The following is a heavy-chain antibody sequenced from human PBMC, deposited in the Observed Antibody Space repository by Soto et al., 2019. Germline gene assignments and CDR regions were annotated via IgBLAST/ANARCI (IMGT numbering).Heavy chain of an antibody. CDR1: GASISGFY. Sequence: SETLSLTCTVSGASISGFYWSWIRKSAGKGLEWIGRIYATGTTDYNPSLKSRVMMSVDTSKKQFSLKLRSVTAADTAVYYCVRDGTKTLRDWFNPWGQGISVTVSS. CDR2: IYATGTT. CDR3: VRDGTKTLRDWFNP. V-gene: IGHV4-4*07. J-gene: IGHJ5*02. D-gene: IGHD1-1*01.